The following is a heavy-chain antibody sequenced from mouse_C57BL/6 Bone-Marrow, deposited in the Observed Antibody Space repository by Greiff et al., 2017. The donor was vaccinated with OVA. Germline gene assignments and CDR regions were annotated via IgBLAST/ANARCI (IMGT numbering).Heavy chain of an antibody. V-gene: IGHV1-22*01. Sequence: EVQLQQSGPELVKPGASVKMSCKASGYTFTDYNMHWVKQSHGKSLEWIGYINPNNGGTSYNQKFKGKATLTVNKSSSTAYMELRSLTSEDSAVYYCAGFITTVVASDYWGQGTTLTVSS. CDR3: AGFITTVVASDY. CDR1: GYTFTDYN. D-gene: IGHD1-1*01. J-gene: IGHJ2*01. CDR2: INPNNGGT.